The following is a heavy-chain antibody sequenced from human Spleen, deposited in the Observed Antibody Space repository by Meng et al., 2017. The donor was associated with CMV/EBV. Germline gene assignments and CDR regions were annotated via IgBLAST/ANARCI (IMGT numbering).Heavy chain of an antibody. CDR1: GFTFSDYP. CDR2: IRNKAYAGTT. Sequence: GESLKISCTASGFTFSDYPMSWVRQAPGKGLEWVGFIRNKAYAGTTEYAAAVNGRFTISRDDSKRIAYLQMNSLKTEDTAVYYCARDRAAFDMWGQGTMVTVSS. CDR3: ARDRAAFDM. J-gene: IGHJ3*02. V-gene: IGHV3-49*04. D-gene: IGHD3-10*01.